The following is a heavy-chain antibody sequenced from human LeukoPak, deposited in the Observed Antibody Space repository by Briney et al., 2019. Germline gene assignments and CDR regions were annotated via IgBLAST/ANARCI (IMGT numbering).Heavy chain of an antibody. Sequence: GGSLRLSCAVSGFTFSGFWMSWSRQAPGKGLEWVASINSDGGAGYYADVVKGRFTISRDDAKNSLYLQMSSLRAEDTAVYYCAGVSYSSSSSVWGEGGMVTVSS. CDR2: INSDGGAG. CDR1: GFTFSGFW. V-gene: IGHV3-7*03. D-gene: IGHD6-6*01. J-gene: IGHJ3*01. CDR3: AGVSYSSSSSV.